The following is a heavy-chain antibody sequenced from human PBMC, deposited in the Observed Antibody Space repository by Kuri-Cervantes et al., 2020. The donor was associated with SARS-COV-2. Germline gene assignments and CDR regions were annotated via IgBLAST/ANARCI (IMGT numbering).Heavy chain of an antibody. CDR3: ARDLTQYDILTGLGD. Sequence: GESLKISCAASGFTFSSYAMSWVRQAPGKGLEWVAVISYDGSNKYYADSVKGRFTISRDNSKNTLYLQMNSLRAEDTAVYYCARDLTQYDILTGLGDWGQGTLVTVSS. CDR2: ISYDGSNK. CDR1: GFTFSSYA. D-gene: IGHD3-9*01. J-gene: IGHJ4*02. V-gene: IGHV3-30-3*01.